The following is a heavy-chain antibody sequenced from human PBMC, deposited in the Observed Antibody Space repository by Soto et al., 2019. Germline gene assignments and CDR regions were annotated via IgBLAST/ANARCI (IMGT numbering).Heavy chain of an antibody. J-gene: IGHJ4*02. CDR2: INPNSGGT. CDR1: GYTFSGYY. Sequence: ASVKVSCKASGYTFSGYYMHWVRQAPGQGLEWMGWINPNSGGTNYAQKFQGWVTMTRDTSISTAYMELSRLRSDDTAVYYCARSGDSSGWYSFDYWGQGTLVTVS. CDR3: ARSGDSSGWYSFDY. D-gene: IGHD6-19*01. V-gene: IGHV1-2*04.